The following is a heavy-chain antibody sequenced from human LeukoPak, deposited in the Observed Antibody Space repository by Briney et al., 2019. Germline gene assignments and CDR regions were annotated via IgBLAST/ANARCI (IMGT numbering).Heavy chain of an antibody. CDR1: GGSISTYY. CDR2: IYINGNT. D-gene: IGHD1-26*01. Sequence: SETLSLTCTVSGGSISTYYWTWLRQPAGKGLEGIGRIYINGNTNYNPSLKSRVTMSVDTSKNQFSLKLSSVTAADTAVYYCARYSGSYSDWGQGTLVTVSS. V-gene: IGHV4-4*07. J-gene: IGHJ4*02. CDR3: ARYSGSYSD.